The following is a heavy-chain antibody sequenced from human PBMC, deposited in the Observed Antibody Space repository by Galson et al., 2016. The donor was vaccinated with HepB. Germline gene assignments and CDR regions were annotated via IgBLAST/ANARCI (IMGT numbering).Heavy chain of an antibody. V-gene: IGHV1-69*13. D-gene: IGHD4-23*01. J-gene: IGHJ4*02. CDR2: IIPLFGAT. CDR1: GGSFKRYS. Sequence: SVKVSCKASGGSFKRYSFSWVRQAPGQGLEWVGGIIPLFGATNLAQKFKGRVTITADESASTAYMELSSLRSEDTAVYYCARESLKAPIGTVVLDYWGQGTLVTVSS. CDR3: ARESLKAPIGTVVLDY.